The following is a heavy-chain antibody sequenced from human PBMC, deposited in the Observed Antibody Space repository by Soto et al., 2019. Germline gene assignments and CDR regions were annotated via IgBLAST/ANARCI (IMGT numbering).Heavy chain of an antibody. J-gene: IGHJ6*03. V-gene: IGHV3-9*01. D-gene: IGHD4-17*01. CDR2: ISWNSGQL. CDR1: GFNFENYA. Sequence: EVLLVESGGGLVQPDRPLRLSCAASGFNFENYAMHWVRQAPGKGLEWVSGISWNSGQLDYAGSVRGRFTISRDNGKNSLYREMNSLRPDDTALYFCEKDKSTGEYSYFRYMDVWGRGTMVIVSS. CDR3: EKDKSTGEYSYFRYMDV.